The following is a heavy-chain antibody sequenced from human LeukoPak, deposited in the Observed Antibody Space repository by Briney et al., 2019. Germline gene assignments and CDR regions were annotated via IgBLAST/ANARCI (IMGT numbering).Heavy chain of an antibody. CDR2: ISYDGSNK. CDR1: GFTFSSYA. V-gene: IGHV3-30-3*01. Sequence: GGSLRLSCAASGFTFSSYAMHWVRQAPGKGLEWVAVISYDGSNKYYADSVKGRFTISRDNSKNTLYLQMNSLRAEDTAVYYCAREHSSGWTPEDAFDIWGLGTMVTVSS. D-gene: IGHD6-19*01. CDR3: AREHSSGWTPEDAFDI. J-gene: IGHJ3*02.